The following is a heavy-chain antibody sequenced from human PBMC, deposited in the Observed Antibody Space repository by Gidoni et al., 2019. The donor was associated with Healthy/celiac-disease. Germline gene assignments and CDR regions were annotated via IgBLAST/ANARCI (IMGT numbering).Heavy chain of an antibody. CDR2: IRSKANSYAT. Sequence: EVQLVESGGGLVQPGGSLKLSCAASGFPFSGSAMHWVRQASGKGLEWVGRIRSKANSYATAYAASVKGRFTISRDDSKNTAYLQMNSLKTEDTAVYYCTRLVTMVRGVDFDYWGQGTLVTVSS. D-gene: IGHD3-10*01. CDR1: GFPFSGSA. J-gene: IGHJ4*02. V-gene: IGHV3-73*02. CDR3: TRLVTMVRGVDFDY.